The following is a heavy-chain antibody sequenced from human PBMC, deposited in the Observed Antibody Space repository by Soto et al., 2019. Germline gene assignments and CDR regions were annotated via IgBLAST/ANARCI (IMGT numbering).Heavy chain of an antibody. CDR3: ASGHDAYKVRY. CDR1: GGSISSGGTGSY. CDR2: IHYTGNT. D-gene: IGHD1-1*01. Sequence: QVQLQESGPGLVKPSQTLSLTCTVSGGSISSGGTGSYWTWIRQLPGKGLEWIGYIHYTGNTYYTPSLKSRPTISIDTSENQFSLKLTSVIAADTAVYFCASGHDAYKVRYWGQGTLVTVSS. V-gene: IGHV4-31*03. J-gene: IGHJ4*02.